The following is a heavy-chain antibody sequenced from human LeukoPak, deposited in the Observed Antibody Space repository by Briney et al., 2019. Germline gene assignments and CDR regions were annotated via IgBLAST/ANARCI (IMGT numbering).Heavy chain of an antibody. CDR1: GFTFSSYW. J-gene: IGHJ2*01. D-gene: IGHD3-9*01. CDR2: INGDGSAT. CDR3: TRGLTGHYGFFDL. V-gene: IGHV3-74*01. Sequence: HPGGSLRLSCAASGFTFSSYWMHWVRQAPGKGLVWVSRINGDGSATTYADSVKGRFTISRDNAKNTLYLQMNSLRAEDTAVYYCTRGLTGHYGFFDLWGRGTLVTVSS.